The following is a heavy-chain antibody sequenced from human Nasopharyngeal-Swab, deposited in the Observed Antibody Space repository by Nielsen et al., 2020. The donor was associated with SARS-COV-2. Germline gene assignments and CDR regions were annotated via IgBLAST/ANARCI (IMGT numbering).Heavy chain of an antibody. J-gene: IGHJ6*02. V-gene: IGHV4-34*01. D-gene: IGHD3-22*01. CDR3: ARGTVYYYDSSGHYYYYYYGMDV. CDR2: INHGGST. Sequence: RQALGKGLEWIGEINHGGSTNYNPSLKSRVTISVDTSKNQFSLKLSSVTAADTAVYYCARGTVYYYDSSGHYYYYYYGMDVWGQGTTVTVSS.